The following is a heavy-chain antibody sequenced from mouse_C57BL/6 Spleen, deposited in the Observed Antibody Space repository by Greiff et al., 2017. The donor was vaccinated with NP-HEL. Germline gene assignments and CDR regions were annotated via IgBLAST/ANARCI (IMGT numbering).Heavy chain of an antibody. V-gene: IGHV1-80*01. CDR1: GYAFSSYW. J-gene: IGHJ2*01. CDR2: IYPGDGDT. D-gene: IGHD3-1*01. CDR3: ARDSEDYFDY. Sequence: QVQLKESGAELVKPGASVKISCKASGYAFSSYWMNWVKQRPGKGLEWIGQIYPGDGDTNYNGKFKGKATLTADKSSSTAYMQLSSLTSEDSAVYFCARDSEDYFDYWGQGTTLTVSS.